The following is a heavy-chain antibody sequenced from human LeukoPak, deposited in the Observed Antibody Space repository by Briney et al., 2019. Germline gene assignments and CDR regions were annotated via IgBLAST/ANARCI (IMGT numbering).Heavy chain of an antibody. V-gene: IGHV3-48*04. Sequence: PGGSLRLSCAASGFTFSSYSMNWVRQAPGKGLEWISYISSTTSTIYYADSVKGRFTISRDNAKNSLYLQMNSLRAEDTAVYYCAREVKYYGSGSYYVDYWGQGTLVTVSS. CDR1: GFTFSSYS. CDR3: AREVKYYGSGSYYVDY. D-gene: IGHD3-10*01. CDR2: ISSTTSTI. J-gene: IGHJ4*02.